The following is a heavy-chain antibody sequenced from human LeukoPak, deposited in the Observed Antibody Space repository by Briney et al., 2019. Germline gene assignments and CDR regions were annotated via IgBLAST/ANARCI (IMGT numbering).Heavy chain of an antibody. CDR2: INPSGGST. CDR3: ASPSDGADPVPFDY. Sequence: GASVTVSFTASGYTFTSYYMHWVRQAPGQGLEWMGIINPSGGSTSYAQKFQGRVTMTRDTSTSTVYMELSSLRSEDTAVYYCASPSDGADPVPFDYWGQGTLVTVSS. D-gene: IGHD5-24*01. CDR1: GYTFTSYY. J-gene: IGHJ4*02. V-gene: IGHV1-46*01.